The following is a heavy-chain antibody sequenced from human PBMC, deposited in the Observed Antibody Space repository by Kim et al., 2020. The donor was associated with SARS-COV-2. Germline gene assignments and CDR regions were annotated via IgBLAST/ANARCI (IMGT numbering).Heavy chain of an antibody. V-gene: IGHV3-21*01. CDR3: ASTVRY. J-gene: IGHJ4*02. Sequence: SSSSYIYYADSVKGRFTISRDNAKNSLYLQMNSLRAEDTAVYYCASTVRYWGQGTLVTVSS. CDR2: SSSSYI. D-gene: IGHD3-10*01.